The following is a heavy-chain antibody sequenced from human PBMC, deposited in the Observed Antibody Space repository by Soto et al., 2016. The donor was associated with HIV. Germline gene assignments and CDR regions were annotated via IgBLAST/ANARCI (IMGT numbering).Heavy chain of an antibody. CDR2: ISDNGGKT. D-gene: IGHD3-16*01. V-gene: IGHV3-64*01. Sequence: EVQLVESGGGLVQPGGSLRLSCAASGFTFSTYAMHWVRQAPGKGLEYVSAISDNGGKTYYASSVKGRFTVSRDNSKNTLFLQMGSLRAEDMAVYYCARAFGLGSTFDIVGPRGQVVHRLF. J-gene: IGHJ3*02. CDR1: GFTFSTYA. CDR3: ARAFGLGSTFDI.